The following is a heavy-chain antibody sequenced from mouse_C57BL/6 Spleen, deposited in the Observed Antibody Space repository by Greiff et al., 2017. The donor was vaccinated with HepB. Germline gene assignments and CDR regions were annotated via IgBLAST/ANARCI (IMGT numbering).Heavy chain of an antibody. CDR3: HNWDVTWFAY. D-gene: IGHD4-1*01. J-gene: IGHJ3*01. V-gene: IGHV1-64*01. CDR2: IHPNSGST. CDR1: GYTFTSYW. Sequence: VQLQQSGAELVKPGASVKLSCKASGYTFTSYWMHWVKQRPGQGLEWIGMIHPNSGSTNYNEKFKSKATLTVDKSSSTAYMHLSSLTSEDSAVYYCHNWDVTWFAYWGQGTLVTVSA.